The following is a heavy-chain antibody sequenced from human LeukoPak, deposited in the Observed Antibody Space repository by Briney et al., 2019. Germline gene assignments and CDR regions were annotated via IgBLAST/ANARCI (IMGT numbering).Heavy chain of an antibody. CDR2: IYHSGTT. D-gene: IGHD1-26*01. Sequence: SETLSLTCTVSGGSISAYYWSWVRQPPGKGLEWIGYIYHSGTTNYNPSLKSRVTMTVDTSKNQFSLKVTSVTAADTAVYYCARSLGLSVDPWGQGTLVTVSS. CDR3: ARSLGLSVDP. CDR1: GGSISAYY. V-gene: IGHV4-59*01. J-gene: IGHJ5*02.